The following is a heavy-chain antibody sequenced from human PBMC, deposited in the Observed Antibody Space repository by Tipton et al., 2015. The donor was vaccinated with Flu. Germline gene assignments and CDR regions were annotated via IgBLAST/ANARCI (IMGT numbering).Heavy chain of an antibody. CDR3: ARRVVVPAAISFDS. J-gene: IGHJ4*02. D-gene: IGHD2-2*01. CDR2: IYYSGRT. CDR1: GGSISSSSYY. V-gene: IGHV4-39*07. Sequence: TLSLTCTVSGGSISSSSYYWGWIRQPPGKGLEWIGSIYYSGRTYYNPSLKSRVTISVDTSKYRFSLKLSSVTAADTAVYYCARRVVVPAAISFDSWGQGTLVSVSS.